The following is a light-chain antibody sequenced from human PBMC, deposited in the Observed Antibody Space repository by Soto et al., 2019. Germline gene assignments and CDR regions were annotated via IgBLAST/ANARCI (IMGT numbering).Light chain of an antibody. V-gene: IGKV3-20*01. Sequence: EVVLTPSPGTLSLSPGGRATLSCRASQSVSRRLAWYQQRPGQSPRLLISGASMRASGVPVRFIGSGSETDFTLTITRLEPEDFAVYYCQQYGGSPITFGLGTRLEIK. CDR3: QQYGGSPIT. CDR1: QSVSRR. CDR2: GAS. J-gene: IGKJ5*01.